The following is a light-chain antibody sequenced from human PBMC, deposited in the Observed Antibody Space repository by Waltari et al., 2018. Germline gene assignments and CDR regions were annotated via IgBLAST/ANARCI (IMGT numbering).Light chain of an antibody. J-gene: IGKJ2*01. CDR3: QQYINPPNT. CDR1: QSLLSTSDHRNH. V-gene: IGKV4-1*01. CDR2: RAS. Sequence: DIVVTQSPDSLTVSLGETATIRCKSSQSLLSTSDHRNHLAWYQQKPGQPPNLLIYRASSRESGVPDRFSAYGSGTDFTLTISSLQAEDVAVYYCQQYINPPNTFGQGTKLQI.